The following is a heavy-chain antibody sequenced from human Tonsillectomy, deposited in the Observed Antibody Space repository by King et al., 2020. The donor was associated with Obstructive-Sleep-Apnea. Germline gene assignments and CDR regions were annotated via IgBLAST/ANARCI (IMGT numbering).Heavy chain of an antibody. CDR1: VLIFSKYW. D-gene: IGHD3-16*01. CDR2: LNEDGSEK. Sequence: QLVQSGGGLVQPGGSLRLSCAASVLIFSKYWMTWVRQAPEKGMEWVAKLNEDGSEKSYVDSLKGRFTFSRDNAKNSLYLQMNSLRAEDTAVYYCARDRLDPWGQGTLVIVSS. V-gene: IGHV3-7*03. CDR3: ARDRLDP. J-gene: IGHJ5*02.